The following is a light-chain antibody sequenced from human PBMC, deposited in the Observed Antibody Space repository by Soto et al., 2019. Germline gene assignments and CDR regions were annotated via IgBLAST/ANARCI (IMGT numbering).Light chain of an antibody. CDR2: GNS. V-gene: IGLV1-40*01. Sequence: QSVLTQPPSVSGAPGQRVTISCTGSSSNIGAGYDLHWYQQLPGTAPKLLIYGNSNRPSGVPDRFSGSKSGTSASLAITGLQAEDEADYYCQSYGSSLSGYVFGTGTKVTVL. CDR1: SSNIGAGYD. J-gene: IGLJ1*01. CDR3: QSYGSSLSGYV.